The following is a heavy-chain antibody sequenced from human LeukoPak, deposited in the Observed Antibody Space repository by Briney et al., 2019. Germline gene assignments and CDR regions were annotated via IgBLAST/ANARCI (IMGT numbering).Heavy chain of an antibody. CDR1: GGTFSSYA. D-gene: IGHD5-18*01. CDR3: ARDGAVDTAMVLSY. CDR2: IIPIFGTA. V-gene: IGHV1-69*13. J-gene: IGHJ4*02. Sequence: SVKVSCKASGGTFSSYAISWVRQAPGQGLEWVGGIIPIFGTANYAQKFQGRVTITADESTSTAYMELSSLRSEDTAVYYCARDGAVDTAMVLSYWGQGTLVTVSS.